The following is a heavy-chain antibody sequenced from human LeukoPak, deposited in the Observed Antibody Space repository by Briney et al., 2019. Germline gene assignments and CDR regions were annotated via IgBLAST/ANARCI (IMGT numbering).Heavy chain of an antibody. CDR3: ARQTTGYYGSGSYSY. CDR1: GYSFTSYW. J-gene: IGHJ4*02. V-gene: IGHV5-51*01. D-gene: IGHD3-10*01. CDR2: IYPGDSDT. Sequence: GESLKISCKGSGYSFTSYWIGWVRQLPGKGLEGMGIIYPGDSDTRYSPSFQGQVTISADKSISTAYLQWSSLKASDTAMYYCARQTTGYYGSGSYSYWGQGTLVTVSS.